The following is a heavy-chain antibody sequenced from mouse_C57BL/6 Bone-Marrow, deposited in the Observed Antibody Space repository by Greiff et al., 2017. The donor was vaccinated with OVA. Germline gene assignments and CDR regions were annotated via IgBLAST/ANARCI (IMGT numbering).Heavy chain of an antibody. J-gene: IGHJ1*03. D-gene: IGHD1-1*01. CDR3: AREITTVARYFDV. CDR1: GFTFSDYY. CDR2: INYDGSST. Sequence: EVMLVESEGGLVQPGSSMKLSCTASGFTFSDYYMAWVRQVPEKGLEWVANINYDGSSTYYLDSLKSRFIISRDNAKNILYLQMSSLKSEDTATYYCAREITTVARYFDVWGTGTTVTVSS. V-gene: IGHV5-16*01.